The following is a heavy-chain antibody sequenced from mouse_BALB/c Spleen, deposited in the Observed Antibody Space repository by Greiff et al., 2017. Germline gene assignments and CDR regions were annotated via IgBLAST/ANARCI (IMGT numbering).Heavy chain of an antibody. Sequence: LVKTGASVKISCKASGYSFTGYYMHWVKQSHGKSLEWIGYISCYNGATSYNQKFKGKATFTVDTSSSTAYMQFNSLTSEDSAVYYCASPAYYGNYEAMDYWGQGTSVTVSS. CDR3: ASPAYYGNYEAMDY. CDR2: ISCYNGAT. V-gene: IGHV1S34*01. J-gene: IGHJ4*01. D-gene: IGHD2-10*01. CDR1: GYSFTGYY.